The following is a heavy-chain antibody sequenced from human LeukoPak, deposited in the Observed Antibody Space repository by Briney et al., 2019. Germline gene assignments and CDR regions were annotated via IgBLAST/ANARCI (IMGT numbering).Heavy chain of an antibody. D-gene: IGHD6-13*01. CDR3: AKVSIAAAGTVYYYGMDV. CDR1: GFTFDDYT. V-gene: IGHV3-43*01. Sequence: GGSLRLSCAASGFTFDDYTMHWVRQAPGKGLEWVSLISWDGGSTYYADSVKGRFTISRDNSKNSLYLQMNSLRTEDTALYYCAKVSIAAAGTVYYYGMDVWGQGTTVTVSS. CDR2: ISWDGGST. J-gene: IGHJ6*02.